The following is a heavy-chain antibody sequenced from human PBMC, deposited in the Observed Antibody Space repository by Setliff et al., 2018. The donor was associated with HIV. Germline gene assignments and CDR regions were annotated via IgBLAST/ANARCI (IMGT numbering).Heavy chain of an antibody. CDR1: GYTFTSYY. CDR3: ARDRARAGSGYHNCFDY. Sequence: ASVKVSCKASGYTFTSYYMHWVRQAPGQGLEWMGIINPSGGSTNYAQKFQGRVTMTRDTSTSTVYMELSSLRSEDTAVYYCARDRARAGSGYHNCFDYWGQGTLGTVSS. V-gene: IGHV1-46*01. J-gene: IGHJ4*02. CDR2: INPSGGST. D-gene: IGHD5-12*01.